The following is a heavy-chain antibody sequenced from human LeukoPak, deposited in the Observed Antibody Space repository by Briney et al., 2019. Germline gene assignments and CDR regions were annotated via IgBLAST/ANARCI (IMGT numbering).Heavy chain of an antibody. CDR3: AKSGGLAAAGLGY. J-gene: IGHJ4*02. Sequence: GGSLRLSCAASGFTFSSYAMHWVRQAPGKVLEWVAVISYDGSNKYYADSVKGRFTISRDNSKNTLYLQMNSLRPEDTAVYYCAKSGGLAAAGLGYWGQGTLVTVSS. V-gene: IGHV3-30*18. CDR2: ISYDGSNK. D-gene: IGHD6-13*01. CDR1: GFTFSSYA.